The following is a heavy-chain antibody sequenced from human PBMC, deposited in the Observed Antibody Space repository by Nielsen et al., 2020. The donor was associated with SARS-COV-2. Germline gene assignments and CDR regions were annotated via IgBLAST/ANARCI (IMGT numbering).Heavy chain of an antibody. CDR2: INPNSGGT. Sequence: ASVKVSCKASGYTFTGYYMHWVRQAPGQGLEWMGWINPNSGGTNYAQKFQGRVTMTRDTSISTAYMELSRLRSDDTAVYYCARVPGRYCSGGSCYPGGAIDYWGQGTLVTVSS. V-gene: IGHV1-2*02. D-gene: IGHD2-15*01. CDR3: ARVPGRYCSGGSCYPGGAIDY. J-gene: IGHJ4*02. CDR1: GYTFTGYY.